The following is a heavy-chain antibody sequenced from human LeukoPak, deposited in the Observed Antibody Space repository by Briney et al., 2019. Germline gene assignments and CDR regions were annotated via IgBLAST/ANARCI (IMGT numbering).Heavy chain of an antibody. J-gene: IGHJ4*02. CDR3: ASSTSDMITFGGVIVPYY. V-gene: IGHV1-2*02. CDR1: GYTFTRYY. CDR2: INPNSGGT. D-gene: IGHD3-16*02. Sequence: ASVKVSCKASGYTFTRYYMHWVRQAPGQGVEWMGWINPNSGGTNYAQKCQSRVTMTRDTSISTAYMELSRLRSDDTAVYYCASSTSDMITFGGVIVPYYWGQGTLVTVSS.